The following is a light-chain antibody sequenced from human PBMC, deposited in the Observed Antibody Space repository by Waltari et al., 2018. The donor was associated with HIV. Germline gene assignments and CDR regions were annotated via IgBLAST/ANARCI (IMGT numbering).Light chain of an antibody. Sequence: QSALTQPRSVSGSPGQSVTISCTGTSSDVGGYNYVSWYQQHPGKAPKLMSYDVSRRPAGVPARFSGSKSGNTASLTISGLQAEDEADYSCCSYAGSYTVGVVGTGTKVTVL. J-gene: IGLJ1*01. CDR2: DVS. CDR1: SSDVGGYNY. CDR3: CSYAGSYTVGV. V-gene: IGLV2-11*01.